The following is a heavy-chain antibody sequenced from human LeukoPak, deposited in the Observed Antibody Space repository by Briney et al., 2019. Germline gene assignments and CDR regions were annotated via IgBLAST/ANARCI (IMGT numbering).Heavy chain of an antibody. CDR2: IYCSGST. CDR3: ARGGSYFGY. J-gene: IGHJ4*02. D-gene: IGHD1-26*01. V-gene: IGHV4-59*01. Sequence: KPSETLSLTCTVSGVSISSYYWSWIRQPPGKGLEWIGYIYCSGSTNYNPSLKSRVTISVDTSKNQFSLNLSSVTAADTAVYYCARGGSYFGYWGQGTLVTVSS. CDR1: GVSISSYY.